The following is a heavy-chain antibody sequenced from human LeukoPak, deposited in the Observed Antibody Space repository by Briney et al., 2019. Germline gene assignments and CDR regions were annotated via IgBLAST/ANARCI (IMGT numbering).Heavy chain of an antibody. Sequence: GGSLRLSCAASGFTFSSYAMHWVRQAPGKGLEWVAVISYDGSNKYYADSVKGRFTISRDNSKNTLYLQKNSLRAEDTAVYYCARDQVHGYGPWGQGTLVTVSS. CDR1: GFTFSSYA. CDR3: ARDQVHGYGP. CDR2: ISYDGSNK. J-gene: IGHJ5*02. D-gene: IGHD5-18*01. V-gene: IGHV3-30-3*01.